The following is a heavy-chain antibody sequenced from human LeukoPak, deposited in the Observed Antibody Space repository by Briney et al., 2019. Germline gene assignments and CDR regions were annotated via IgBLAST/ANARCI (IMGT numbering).Heavy chain of an antibody. V-gene: IGHV4-34*01. D-gene: IGHD1-26*01. CDR3: ARGSSGSYARGYYFDY. Sequence: SENLSLTCAAYGGSFSGYYWSWIRQPPGKGLEWIGEINHSGSTNYNPSLKSRVTISVDTSKNQFSLKLSSVTAADTAVYYCARGSSGSYARGYYFDYWGQGTLVTVSS. J-gene: IGHJ4*02. CDR1: GGSFSGYY. CDR2: INHSGST.